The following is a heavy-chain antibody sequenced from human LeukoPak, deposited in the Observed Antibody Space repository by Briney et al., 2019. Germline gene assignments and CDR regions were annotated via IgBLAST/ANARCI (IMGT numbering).Heavy chain of an antibody. Sequence: ASVKVSCKASGYTFTSYGISWVRQAPGQGLEWMGWISAYNGNTNYAQKLQGRVTMTTDTSTSTAYMELRSLRSDDTAVYYCARDRSQGYYDXWSGYFDYWGQGTLVTV. D-gene: IGHD3-3*01. V-gene: IGHV1-18*01. CDR1: GYTFTSYG. J-gene: IGHJ4*02. CDR3: ARDRSQGYYDXWSGYFDY. CDR2: ISAYNGNT.